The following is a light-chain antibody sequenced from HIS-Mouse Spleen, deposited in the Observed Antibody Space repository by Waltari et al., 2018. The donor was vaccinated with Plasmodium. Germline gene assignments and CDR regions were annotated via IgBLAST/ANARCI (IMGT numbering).Light chain of an antibody. Sequence: SYELTPPPSVSVSPGHTARITCSGDALPKKYASWYQQKAGQAHVLVIYEDSKRPSGIPERFSGSSSGTMATLTISGAQVEDEADYYCYSTDSSGNHRVFGGGTKLTVL. J-gene: IGLJ3*02. CDR1: ALPKKY. V-gene: IGLV3-10*01. CDR2: EDS. CDR3: YSTDSSGNHRV.